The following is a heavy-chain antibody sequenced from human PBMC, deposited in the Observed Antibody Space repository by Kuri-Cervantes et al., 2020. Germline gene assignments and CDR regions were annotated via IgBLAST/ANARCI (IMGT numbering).Heavy chain of an antibody. CDR3: SGYGDSSVGLYYIDY. Sequence: SVQVSCKASCGTLSSYAISWVRQAPGKGREGVGGIIPICGTANYAHKFQGRVTITADESTSTAYMEPSSLRSEDTAVYYCSGYGDSSVGLYYIDYWGQGTPVTVSS. D-gene: IGHD4-17*01. J-gene: IGHJ4*02. CDR1: CGTLSSYA. V-gene: IGHV1-69*13. CDR2: IIPICGTA.